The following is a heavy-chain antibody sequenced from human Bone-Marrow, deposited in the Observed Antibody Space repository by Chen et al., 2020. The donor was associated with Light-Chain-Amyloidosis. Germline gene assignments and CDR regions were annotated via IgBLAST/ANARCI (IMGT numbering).Heavy chain of an antibody. D-gene: IGHD3-9*01. Sequence: EVHLVESGGGLVKPGGSLSLSCAASGFPFSDHSMDWVRQAPGKGLGWVGRSRNKVNGYTTEYAASVKGRFTVSRDDSKNSLYLQMASLRTDDTAVYYCSRGGTSLTRYYSPMDVWGQGTTVTVSS. J-gene: IGHJ6*02. CDR1: GFPFSDHS. CDR3: SRGGTSLTRYYSPMDV. V-gene: IGHV3-72*01. CDR2: SRNKVNGYTT.